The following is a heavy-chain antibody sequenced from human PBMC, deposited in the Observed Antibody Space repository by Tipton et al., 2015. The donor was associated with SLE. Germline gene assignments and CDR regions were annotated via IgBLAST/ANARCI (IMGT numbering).Heavy chain of an antibody. D-gene: IGHD1-1*01. Sequence: TLSLTCAVYGGSFSGYYWSWIRQPPGKGLEWIGEINHSGSTNYNPSLKSRVTISLDTSKNQFSLKLSSVTAADTAVYYCATGYDFQSGWFQHWGQGTLGTVSS. V-gene: IGHV4-34*01. CDR1: GGSFSGYY. CDR3: ATGYDFQSGWFQH. J-gene: IGHJ1*01. CDR2: INHSGST.